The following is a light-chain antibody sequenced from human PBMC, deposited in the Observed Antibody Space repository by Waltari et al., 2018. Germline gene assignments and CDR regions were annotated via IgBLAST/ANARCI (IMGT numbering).Light chain of an antibody. V-gene: IGKV3-15*01. CDR2: GAS. Sequence: EIVMTQSPATLSVSPGERANLSCRASQSVSSNLAWYQQKPGQAPRLLIYGASTRATGIPARFSGSGSGTEFTLTISSLQSEDFAVYYCQQYNNWPPVTFGQGTKVEIK. CDR3: QQYNNWPPVT. J-gene: IGKJ1*01. CDR1: QSVSSN.